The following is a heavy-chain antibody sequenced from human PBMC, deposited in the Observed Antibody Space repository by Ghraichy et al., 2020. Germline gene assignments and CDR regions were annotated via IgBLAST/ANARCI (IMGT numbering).Heavy chain of an antibody. CDR1: GLTVSSHY. CDR3: AREWRGNTIFYFDL. D-gene: IGHD2/OR15-2a*01. J-gene: IGHJ2*01. V-gene: IGHV3-53*01. CDR2: IYSSGTV. Sequence: GGSLRLSCAASGLTVSSHYMSWVRQAPGKGLEWVSFIYSSGTVSYADSVQGRFIISRDNYRNTVSLQLNGLEVEDTAVYYCAREWRGNTIFYFDLWGRGTLVTFSS.